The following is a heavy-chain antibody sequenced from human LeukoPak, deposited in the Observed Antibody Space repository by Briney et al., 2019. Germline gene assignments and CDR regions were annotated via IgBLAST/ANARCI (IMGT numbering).Heavy chain of an antibody. V-gene: IGHV1-2*02. CDR1: GYTFTGYY. D-gene: IGHD6-13*01. J-gene: IGHJ4*02. CDR2: INPNSGGT. CDR3: ARDRGPPNIAAAPFGY. Sequence: GASVKVSCKASGYTFTGYYMHWVRQAPGQGLEWMGWINPNSGGTNYAQKFQGRVTMTRDTSISTAYMELSRLRSDDTAVYYCARDRGPPNIAAAPFGYWGQGTPVTVSS.